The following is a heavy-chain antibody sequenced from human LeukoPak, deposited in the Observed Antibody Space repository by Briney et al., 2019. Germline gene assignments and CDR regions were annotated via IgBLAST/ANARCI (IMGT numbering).Heavy chain of an antibody. CDR2: INPNSGGT. D-gene: IGHD6-13*01. Sequence: ASVKVSCKASGYTFTGYYMHWVRQAPGQGLEWMGWINPNSGGTNYAQKLQGWVTRTRDTSISTAYMELSRLRSDDTAVYYCARDVSAAGSYYYYGMDVWGQGTTVTVSS. V-gene: IGHV1-2*04. CDR3: ARDVSAAGSYYYYGMDV. J-gene: IGHJ6*02. CDR1: GYTFTGYY.